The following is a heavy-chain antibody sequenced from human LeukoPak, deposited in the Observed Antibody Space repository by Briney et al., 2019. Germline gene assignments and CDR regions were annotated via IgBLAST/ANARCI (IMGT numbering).Heavy chain of an antibody. CDR3: ARPSGYTDYFDY. CDR2: ISAYNGNT. Sequence: GASVKVSCKASGGTFSSYAISWVRQAPGQGLEWMGWISAYNGNTNYAQKLQGRVTMTTDTSTSTAYMELRSLRSDDTAVYYCARPSGYTDYFDYWGQGTLVTVSS. J-gene: IGHJ4*02. V-gene: IGHV1-18*01. CDR1: GGTFSSYA. D-gene: IGHD6-13*01.